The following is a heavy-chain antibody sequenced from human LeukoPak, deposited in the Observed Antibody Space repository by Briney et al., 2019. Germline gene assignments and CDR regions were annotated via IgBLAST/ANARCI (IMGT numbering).Heavy chain of an antibody. CDR2: VYSCGVG. J-gene: IGHJ4*02. V-gene: IGHV4-4*07. CDR1: GGSITGYY. Sequence: SETLSLTCTVSGGSITGYYWNWIRQPAGQGLEWLGRVYSCGVGNFNRSLTSPVTLPVDTPKNQFSLKLTSHTAADTAGYYCAREEFLHEIDSSGYFVYWGQGTLVTVFS. CDR3: AREEFLHEIDSSGYFVY. D-gene: IGHD3-22*01.